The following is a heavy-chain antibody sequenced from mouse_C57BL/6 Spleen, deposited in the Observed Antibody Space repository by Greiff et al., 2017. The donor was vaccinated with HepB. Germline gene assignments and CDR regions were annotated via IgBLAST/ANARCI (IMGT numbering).Heavy chain of an antibody. D-gene: IGHD4-1*01. J-gene: IGHJ4*01. CDR2: INPGSGGT. CDR3: ARDWVYAMDY. CDR1: GYAFTNYL. V-gene: IGHV1-54*01. Sequence: VQLQQSGAELVRPGTSVKVSCKASGYAFTNYLIEWVKQRPGQGLEWIGVINPGSGGTNYNEKFKGKATLTADKSSSTAYMQLSSLTSEDSAVYFCARDWVYAMDYWGQGTSVTVSS.